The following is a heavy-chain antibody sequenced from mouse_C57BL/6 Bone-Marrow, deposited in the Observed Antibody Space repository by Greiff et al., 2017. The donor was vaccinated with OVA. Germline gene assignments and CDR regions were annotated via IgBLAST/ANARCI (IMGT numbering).Heavy chain of an antibody. CDR3: ARSPITTVVGGYWYFDV. D-gene: IGHD1-1*01. Sequence: QVQLQQSGAELMKPGASVKLSCKATGYTFTGYWIEWVKQRPGHGLEWIGEILPGSGSTNYNEKFKGKATFTADTSSNTAYMQISSLTTEDSAIYYCARSPITTVVGGYWYFDVWGTGTTVTVSS. CDR1: GYTFTGYW. J-gene: IGHJ1*03. CDR2: ILPGSGST. V-gene: IGHV1-9*01.